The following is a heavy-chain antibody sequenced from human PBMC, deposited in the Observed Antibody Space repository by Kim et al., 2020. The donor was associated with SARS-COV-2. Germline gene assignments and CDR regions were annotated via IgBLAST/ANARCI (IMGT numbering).Heavy chain of an antibody. J-gene: IGHJ4*02. Sequence: SETLSLTCTVSGGSISSSNYYWGWIRQPPGKGLEWIGSVYYTGSTYFNPSLKSRVTISVDTSKNQFSLKLSSATAADTAVYYCARRGNVGPSQYYFDYWGQGALVTVSS. CDR1: GGSISSSNYY. D-gene: IGHD4-4*01. CDR2: VYYTGST. CDR3: ARRGNVGPSQYYFDY. V-gene: IGHV4-39*01.